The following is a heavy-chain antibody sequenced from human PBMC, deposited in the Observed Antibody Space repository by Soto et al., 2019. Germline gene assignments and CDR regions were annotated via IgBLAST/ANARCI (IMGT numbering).Heavy chain of an antibody. CDR1: GYSFTSHY. V-gene: IGHV1-46*01. D-gene: IGHD3-16*01. CDR3: AMVDVYVTPSPQDV. Sequence: ASVKVSCKAIGYSFTSHYMHWVRQAPGQGLERMGTISPSGDNTGYAQNVQGRVTLTTDTSTSTAYMELRSLRSNATALYYSAMVDVYVTPSPQDVWGQGTTVTVSS. J-gene: IGHJ6*02. CDR2: ISPSGDNT.